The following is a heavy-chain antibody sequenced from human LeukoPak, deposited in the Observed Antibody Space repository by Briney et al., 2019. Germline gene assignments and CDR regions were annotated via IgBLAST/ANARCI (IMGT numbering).Heavy chain of an antibody. CDR1: GFTFSSYA. D-gene: IGHD6-13*01. CDR2: ISYDGSNK. V-gene: IGHV3-30*04. Sequence: PGGSLRLSCAASGFTFSSYAMHWVRQAPGKGLEWVAVISYDGSNKYYADSVKGRFTISRDNSKNTLYLQMNSLRAEDTAIYYCAKASSAGDSSSWNYWGQGILVTVSS. J-gene: IGHJ4*02. CDR3: AKASSAGDSSSWNY.